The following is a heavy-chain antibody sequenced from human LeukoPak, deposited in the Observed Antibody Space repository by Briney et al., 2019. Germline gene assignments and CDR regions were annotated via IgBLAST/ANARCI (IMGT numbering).Heavy chain of an antibody. D-gene: IGHD3-9*01. CDR3: ARLGGLRYDAFDI. Sequence: SETLSLTCSVSGGSITSYYWSWIRQPPGKGLEWIGYIYYSGSTNYSPSLKSRVTVSVDTSKNQFSLKLRSVTAADTAVYYCARLGGLRYDAFDIWSQGTMVTVSS. J-gene: IGHJ3*02. CDR2: IYYSGST. CDR1: GGSITSYY. V-gene: IGHV4-59*08.